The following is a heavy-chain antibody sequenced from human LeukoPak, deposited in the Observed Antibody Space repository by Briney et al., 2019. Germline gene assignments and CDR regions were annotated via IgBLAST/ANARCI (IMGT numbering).Heavy chain of an antibody. CDR2: ISSSSSTI. D-gene: IGHD5-12*01. CDR1: GFTFSSYS. J-gene: IGHJ6*02. CDR3: ARDRRGGYDLYYYYGMDV. Sequence: PGGSLRLSCAASGFTFSSYSMNWVRQAPGKGLEWVSYISSSSSTIYYADSVKGRFTISRDNAKNTLYLQMNSLRAEDTAVYYCARDRRGGYDLYYYYGMDVWGQGTTVTVSS. V-gene: IGHV3-48*01.